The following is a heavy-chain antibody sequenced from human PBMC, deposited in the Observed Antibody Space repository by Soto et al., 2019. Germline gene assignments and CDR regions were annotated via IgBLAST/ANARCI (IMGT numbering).Heavy chain of an antibody. CDR1: GGTFSSYA. CDR3: ARKRDMVVVVAAKGGGWFDP. D-gene: IGHD2-15*01. V-gene: IGHV1-69*12. J-gene: IGHJ5*02. Sequence: QVQLVQSGAEVKKPGSSVKVSCKASGGTFSSYAISWVRQAPGQGLEWMGGIIPIFGTANYAQKFQGRVTITADESTSTAYMELSSLRSEDTAVYYCARKRDMVVVVAAKGGGWFDPWGQGTLVTVSS. CDR2: IIPIFGTA.